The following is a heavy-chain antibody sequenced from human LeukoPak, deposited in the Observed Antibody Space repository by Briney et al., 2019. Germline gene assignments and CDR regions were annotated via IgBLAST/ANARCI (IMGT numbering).Heavy chain of an antibody. CDR2: ISYDGSNK. CDR3: AKRILPGYSFCFDY. Sequence: GGSLRLSCAASGFTFSSYGMHWVRQAPGKGLEWVAVISYDGSNKYYADSVKGRFTISRDNSKNTLYLQMNSLRAEDTAVYYCAKRILPGYSFCFDYWGQGTLVTVSS. D-gene: IGHD5-18*01. CDR1: GFTFSSYG. J-gene: IGHJ4*02. V-gene: IGHV3-30*18.